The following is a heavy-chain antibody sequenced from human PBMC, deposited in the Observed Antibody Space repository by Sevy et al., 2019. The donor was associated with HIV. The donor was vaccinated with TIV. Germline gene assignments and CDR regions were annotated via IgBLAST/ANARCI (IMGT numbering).Heavy chain of an antibody. CDR1: GFTFSSFG. CDR2: IWFDGSNT. J-gene: IGHJ4*01. V-gene: IGHV3-33*01. CDR3: ARDLEFYDSGDYGPAFMPDF. Sequence: GGSQRLSCAASGFTFSSFGMHWVRQAPGKGLEWVAVIWFDGSNTYYADSVKGRFTISRDIAKNTLHLQMNSLRAEDTAVYYCARDLEFYDSGDYGPAFMPDFWGHGTLVTVSS. D-gene: IGHD4-17*01.